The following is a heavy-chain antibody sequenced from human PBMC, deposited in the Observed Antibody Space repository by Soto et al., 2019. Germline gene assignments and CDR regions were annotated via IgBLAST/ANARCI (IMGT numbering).Heavy chain of an antibody. Sequence: EVQLVESGGGLVQPGGSPRLSCAASGFTFSSYWMSWVRQAPGKGLEWVANIKQDGSEKYYVDFVKGRFTISRDNAKNSLYLQMNSLRAEDTAVYYCARTVMIVVTGYFDYWGQGTLVTVSS. J-gene: IGHJ4*02. V-gene: IGHV3-7*01. CDR1: GFTFSSYW. D-gene: IGHD3-22*01. CDR2: IKQDGSEK. CDR3: ARTVMIVVTGYFDY.